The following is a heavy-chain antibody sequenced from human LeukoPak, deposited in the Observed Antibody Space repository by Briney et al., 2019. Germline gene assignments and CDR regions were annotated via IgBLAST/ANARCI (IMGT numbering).Heavy chain of an antibody. CDR2: IYYDGST. J-gene: IGHJ4*02. V-gene: IGHV4-31*03. D-gene: IGHD3-16*01. CDR1: GGSISSSGYY. Sequence: SETLSLTCTVSGGSISSSGYYWSWIRQHPGKGLQWIGYIYYDGSTFYIPSLRGRVSMSVDTSKNQFSLKLSSVTAADTAVYYCAREWRSLPDYWGQGTLVTVSS. CDR3: AREWRSLPDY.